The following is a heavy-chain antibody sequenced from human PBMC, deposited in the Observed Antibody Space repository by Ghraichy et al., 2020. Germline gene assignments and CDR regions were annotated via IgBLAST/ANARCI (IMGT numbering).Heavy chain of an antibody. CDR1: GFTFRTYW. Sequence: GGSLRLSCAASGFTFRTYWMSWVRQAPGKGPEWVANIKYDGSEENYVDSVKGRFTISRDNTKNSLYLQMDSLRAEDTAVYYCVRGQSYVLYWGQGTLVTVSS. D-gene: IGHD1-26*01. CDR3: VRGQSYVLY. CDR2: IKYDGSEE. J-gene: IGHJ4*02. V-gene: IGHV3-7*03.